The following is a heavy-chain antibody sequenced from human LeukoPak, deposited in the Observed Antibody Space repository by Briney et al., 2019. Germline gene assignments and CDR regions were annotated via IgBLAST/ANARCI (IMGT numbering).Heavy chain of an antibody. CDR1: GFTFSSYG. V-gene: IGHV3-30*02. Sequence: PGGSLRLSCAASGFTFSSYGMHWVRQAPGKGLGWVAFIRYDGSNKYYADSVKGRFTISRDNSKNTLYLQMNSLRAEDTAVYYCAKDFRDWSYATSPDYWGQGTLVTVSS. CDR3: AKDFRDWSYATSPDY. D-gene: IGHD2-2*01. J-gene: IGHJ4*02. CDR2: IRYDGSNK.